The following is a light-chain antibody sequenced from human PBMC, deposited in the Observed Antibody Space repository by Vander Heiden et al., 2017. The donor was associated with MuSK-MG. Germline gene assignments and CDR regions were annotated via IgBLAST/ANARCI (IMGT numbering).Light chain of an antibody. CDR2: SNN. J-gene: IGLJ3*02. V-gene: IGLV1-47*02. CDR3: AAWDASRSGWV. Sequence: QSVLTQPPSASGTPGQRVPISCSGSSSNIGSNYVYWYQQLPGTAPKLLIYSNNQRPSGFPDRFSGSKSGTSASLAISGLRAEDEADYYCAAWDASRSGWVFGGGTKLTVL. CDR1: SSNIGSNY.